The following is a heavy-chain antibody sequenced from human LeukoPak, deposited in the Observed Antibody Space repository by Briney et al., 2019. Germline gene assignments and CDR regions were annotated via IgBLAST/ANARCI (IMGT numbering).Heavy chain of an antibody. Sequence: GGSLRLSCAASGFTFSDYYMSWIRKAPGKGLEWVSYISNSGSTIYYADSVKGRFTISRDNAKNSLYLQMNSLRAEDTAVYYCARAESSSFLRGFSMDVWGQGTTVTVSS. CDR3: ARAESSSFLRGFSMDV. J-gene: IGHJ6*02. CDR2: ISNSGSTI. D-gene: IGHD6-13*01. CDR1: GFTFSDYY. V-gene: IGHV3-11*04.